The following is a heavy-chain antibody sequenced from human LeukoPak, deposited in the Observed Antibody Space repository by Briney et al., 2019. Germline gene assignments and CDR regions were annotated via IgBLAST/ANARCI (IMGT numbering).Heavy chain of an antibody. CDR2: VNWNGGSS. CDR1: GFTFDDYG. CDR3: VTATNTCGYPTGF. Sequence: GGSLRLSCIASGFTFDDYGMSWVRQVPGEGLEWVSGVNWNGGSSGYAESAKGRFTVFRDNANNSLYLQMNSLSAEDTALYYCVTATNTCGYPTGFWGQGTLVTVSS. J-gene: IGHJ4*02. D-gene: IGHD6-19*01. V-gene: IGHV3-20*04.